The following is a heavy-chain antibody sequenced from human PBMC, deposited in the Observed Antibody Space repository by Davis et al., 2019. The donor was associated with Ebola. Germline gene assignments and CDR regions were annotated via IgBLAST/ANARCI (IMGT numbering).Heavy chain of an antibody. Sequence: PGGSLRLSCAASGFTFNIFDMHWDRQAPGRGLEWVAFVRSHGSDDHYADSVKGRFTICRDNSKNTLYLQMNSLRPEDTAVYYCARDSDDYSFDYWGQGTLVTVSS. CDR1: GFTFNIFD. V-gene: IGHV3-30*02. J-gene: IGHJ4*02. CDR2: VRSHGSDD. D-gene: IGHD4-11*01. CDR3: ARDSDDYSFDY.